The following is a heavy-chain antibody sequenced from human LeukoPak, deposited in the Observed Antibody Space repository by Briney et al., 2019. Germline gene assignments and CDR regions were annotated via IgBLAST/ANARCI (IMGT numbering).Heavy chain of an antibody. CDR3: AGAYCGGDCYSGRAFDI. CDR2: VYHSVST. Sequence: PSETLSLTCAVSGGSISSSYWWSWVRQPPGKGLGWIGEVYHSVSTNYYPSLKSRVTISIEKSKNQFSLKLSSVTAADTAVYYCAGAYCGGDCYSGRAFDIWGQGTMVTVSS. CDR1: GGSISSSYW. J-gene: IGHJ3*02. D-gene: IGHD2-21*02. V-gene: IGHV4-4*02.